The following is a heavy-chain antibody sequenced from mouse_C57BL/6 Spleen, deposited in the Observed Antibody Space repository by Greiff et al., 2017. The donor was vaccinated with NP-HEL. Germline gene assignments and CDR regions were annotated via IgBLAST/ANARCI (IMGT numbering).Heavy chain of an antibody. CDR2: ISYDGSN. D-gene: IGHD1-1*01. CDR3: SWGTTVVSRGAMDY. V-gene: IGHV3-6*01. Sequence: ESGPGLVKPSQSLSLTCSVTGYSITSGYYWNWIRQFPGNKLEWMGYISYDGSNNYNPSLKNRISITRDTSKNQFFLKLNSVTTEDTATYYCSWGTTVVSRGAMDYWGQGTSVTVSS. J-gene: IGHJ4*01. CDR1: GYSITSGYY.